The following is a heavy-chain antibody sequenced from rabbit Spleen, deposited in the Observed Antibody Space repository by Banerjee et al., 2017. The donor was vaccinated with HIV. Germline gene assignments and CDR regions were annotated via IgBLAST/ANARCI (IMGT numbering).Heavy chain of an antibody. CDR2: IYSGSSGDT. CDR1: GFSFSSRYY. Sequence: QSLEESGGDLVKPGASLTLTCTASGFSFSSRYYMCWVRQAPGKGLEWIACIYSGSSGDTYYATWAKGRFTISKTSSTTVTLQMTSLTAADTATYFCARDRANIGGDYGPYYFALWGPGTLVTVS. CDR3: ARDRANIGGDYGPYYFAL. J-gene: IGHJ4*01. V-gene: IGHV1S40*01. D-gene: IGHD2-1*01.